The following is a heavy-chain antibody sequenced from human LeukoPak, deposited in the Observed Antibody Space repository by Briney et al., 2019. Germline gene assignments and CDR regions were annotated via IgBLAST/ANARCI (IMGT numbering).Heavy chain of an antibody. D-gene: IGHD3-3*01. CDR1: GYTFTSCG. V-gene: IGHV1-18*01. CDR2: TSAYNGNT. Sequence: ASVKVSCNASGYTFTSCGISWVRHAPGQGLGWMGWTSAYNGNTNYAQKVQGRVTMTTDTSTSTAYMELRSLRSDDTAVYYCARDQRFLEWLLYGGTGGWFDPWGQGTLVTVSS. J-gene: IGHJ5*02. CDR3: ARDQRFLEWLLYGGTGGWFDP.